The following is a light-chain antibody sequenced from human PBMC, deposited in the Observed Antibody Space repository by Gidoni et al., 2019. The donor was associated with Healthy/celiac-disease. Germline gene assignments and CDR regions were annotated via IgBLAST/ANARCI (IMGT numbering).Light chain of an antibody. J-gene: IGLJ2*01. V-gene: IGLV2-14*03. Sequence: QSALTQPASVSVSPGPSITISCTGTSSDVGGYNYDSWYQQHPGKAPKLMIYDVSKRPSGVATRFSGSKSGNTASLTISGLQAEDEADYYCSSYTSSSTLVVFGGGTKLTVL. CDR3: SSYTSSSTLVV. CDR1: SSDVGGYNY. CDR2: DVS.